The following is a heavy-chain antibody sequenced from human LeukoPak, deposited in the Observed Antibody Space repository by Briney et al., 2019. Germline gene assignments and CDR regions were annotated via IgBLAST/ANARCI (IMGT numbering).Heavy chain of an antibody. CDR1: GFTFSSYS. CDR3: ARESGRYCSSTSCSNPLDY. J-gene: IGHJ4*02. CDR2: ISSSSSYI. V-gene: IGHV3-21*01. D-gene: IGHD2-2*01. Sequence: GGSLKLSCAASGFTFSSYSMNWVRQAPGKGLEWVSSISSSSSYIYYADSVKGRFTISRDNAKNSLYLQMNSLRAEDTAVYYCARESGRYCSSTSCSNPLDYWGQGTLVTVSS.